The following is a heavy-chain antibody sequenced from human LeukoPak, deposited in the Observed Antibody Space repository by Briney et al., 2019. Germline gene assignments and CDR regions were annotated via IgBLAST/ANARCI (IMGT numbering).Heavy chain of an antibody. Sequence: ASVKVSCKGSGYTFTSYGISWVRQAPGQGLEWMGWISAYNGNINYAQKLQGRVTMTTDTSTSTAYMELRSLRSDDTAVYYCAREYDSSGYYPLDAFDIWGQGTMVTVSS. D-gene: IGHD3-22*01. V-gene: IGHV1-18*01. CDR3: AREYDSSGYYPLDAFDI. CDR1: GYTFTSYG. J-gene: IGHJ3*02. CDR2: ISAYNGNI.